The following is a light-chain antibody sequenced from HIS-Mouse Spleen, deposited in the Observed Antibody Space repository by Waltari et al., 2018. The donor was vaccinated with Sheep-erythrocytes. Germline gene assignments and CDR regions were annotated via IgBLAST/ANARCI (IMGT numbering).Light chain of an antibody. CDR2: DAS. J-gene: IGKJ1*01. CDR1: QGISSA. V-gene: IGKV1D-13*01. Sequence: AIQLTQSPSSLSASVGDRVPIPGRARQGISSALAWYQQKPGKAPKLLIYDASSLESGVPSRFSGSGSGTDFTLTIISLQPEDFATYYCQQFNNYPRTFGQGTKVEIK. CDR3: QQFNNYPRT.